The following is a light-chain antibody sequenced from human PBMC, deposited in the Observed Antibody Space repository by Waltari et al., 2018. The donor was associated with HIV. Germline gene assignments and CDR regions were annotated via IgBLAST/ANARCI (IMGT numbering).Light chain of an antibody. J-gene: IGLJ3*02. V-gene: IGLV2-23*02. CDR1: SSAVGSYNL. CDR2: EVG. Sequence: QSALTQPASVSGSPVQSITISCTGTSSAVGSYNLVSWYQQHPGEAPKLMIYEVGKRPSGVSNRFSGSKSGNTASLTISGLQAEDEADYYCCSYAGSTTWVFGGGTRLTVL. CDR3: CSYAGSTTWV.